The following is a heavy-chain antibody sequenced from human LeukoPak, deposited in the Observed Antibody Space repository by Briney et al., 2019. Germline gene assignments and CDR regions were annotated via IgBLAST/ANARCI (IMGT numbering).Heavy chain of an antibody. CDR3: ARRGGSPLGAFDI. Sequence: SETLSLTCTVSGGSIGIYYWAWIRQPPGKGLEWVGYIYHTGSTSYNPSLKSRVTISVDTSKNQFSLKLTSVNAADTAVYYCARRGGSPLGAFDIWGQGTMVTVSS. CDR1: GGSIGIYY. CDR2: IYHTGST. V-gene: IGHV4-59*01. J-gene: IGHJ3*02. D-gene: IGHD1-26*01.